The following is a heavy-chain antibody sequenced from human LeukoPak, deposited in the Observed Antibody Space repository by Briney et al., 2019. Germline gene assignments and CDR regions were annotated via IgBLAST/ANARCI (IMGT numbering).Heavy chain of an antibody. CDR1: GFSFSGSA. D-gene: IGHD4-17*01. Sequence: PGGSLRLSCAASGFSFSGSAIHWVRQASGKGLEWVGRIRSKANSDATAYAASVKGRFAISRDDSKNTAYLQMNSLKTEDTAVYYCTRNYGDSYTFDYWGQGTLVTVSS. CDR2: IRSKANSDAT. V-gene: IGHV3-73*01. J-gene: IGHJ4*02. CDR3: TRNYGDSYTFDY.